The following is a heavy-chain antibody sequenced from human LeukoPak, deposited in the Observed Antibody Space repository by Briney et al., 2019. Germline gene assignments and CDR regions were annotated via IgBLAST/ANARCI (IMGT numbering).Heavy chain of an antibody. J-gene: IGHJ3*02. CDR3: ARVRAYGDYVDAFDI. D-gene: IGHD4-17*01. Sequence: ASVKVSCKASGYTFTSYDINWVRQATGQGLEWRGWMNPNSGNTGYAQKFQGRVTITRNTSISTAYMELSSLRSEDTAVYYCARVRAYGDYVDAFDIWGQGTMVTVSS. CDR2: MNPNSGNT. V-gene: IGHV1-8*03. CDR1: GYTFTSYD.